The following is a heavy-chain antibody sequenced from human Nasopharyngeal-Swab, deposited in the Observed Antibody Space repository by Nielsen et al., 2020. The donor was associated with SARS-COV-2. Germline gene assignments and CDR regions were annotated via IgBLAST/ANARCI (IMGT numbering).Heavy chain of an antibody. Sequence: VRQAPGKGLEWIGDIYQSGNTNYNPSLKSRVSISLDKSKTQFSLNLTSVTAADTAVYYCATSGSSVTAGVNMDVWGKGTTVTVSS. V-gene: IGHV4-4*02. CDR2: IYQSGNT. J-gene: IGHJ6*03. CDR3: ATSGSSVTAGVNMDV. D-gene: IGHD6-13*01.